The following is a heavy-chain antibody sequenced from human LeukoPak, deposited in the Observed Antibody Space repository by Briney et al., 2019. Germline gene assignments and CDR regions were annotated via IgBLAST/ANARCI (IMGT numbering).Heavy chain of an antibody. J-gene: IGHJ4*02. D-gene: IGHD5-24*01. CDR1: GGSISGSSYY. CDR2: IYYSGST. V-gene: IGHV4-39*01. CDR3: ARRLSMATIVGFDY. Sequence: SETLSLTCTVSGGSISGSSYYWGWIRQPPGKGLEWIGSIYYSGSTYYNPSLKSRVTISVDTSKNQFSLKLSSVTAADTAVYYCARRLSMATIVGFDYWGQGTLVTVSS.